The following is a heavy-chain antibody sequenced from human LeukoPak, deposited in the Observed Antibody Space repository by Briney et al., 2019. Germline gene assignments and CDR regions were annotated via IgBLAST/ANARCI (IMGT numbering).Heavy chain of an antibody. Sequence: PSETLSLTCTVSGGSISSYYWSWIRQPAGKGLEWIGRIYTSGSTNYNPSLKSRVTMSVDTSKNQFSLKVSSVTAADTAVYYCARVVLDVSSWYLDVWGKGTTVTVSS. V-gene: IGHV4-4*07. J-gene: IGHJ6*03. CDR3: ARVVLDVSSWYLDV. CDR2: IYTSGST. CDR1: GGSISSYY. D-gene: IGHD6-13*01.